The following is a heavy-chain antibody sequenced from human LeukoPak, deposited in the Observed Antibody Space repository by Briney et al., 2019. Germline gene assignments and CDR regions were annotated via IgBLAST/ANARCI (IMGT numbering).Heavy chain of an antibody. CDR2: MNPNSGNT. D-gene: IGHD6-19*01. CDR3: ARDRPLSSGWYYYGMDV. V-gene: IGHV1-8*03. J-gene: IGHJ6*02. CDR1: GYTFTSYD. Sequence: ASVKVSCKASGYTFTSYDINWVRQATGQGLEWMGWMNPNSGNTGYAQKFQGRVTITRNTSISTAYMELSSLRSEDTAVYYCARDRPLSSGWYYYGMDVWGQGTTVTVSS.